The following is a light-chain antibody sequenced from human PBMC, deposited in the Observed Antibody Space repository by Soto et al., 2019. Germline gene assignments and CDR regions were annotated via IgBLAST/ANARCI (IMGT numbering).Light chain of an antibody. Sequence: DIQMTQSPSSVSASVGDRVTISCRASQGISSWLVWYQQKPGKAPTLLVYKASTLQDGVPSRFSGSGSGTDFTLTINSLQPEDFGTYYCHQASSFPLTFGGGTKVEIK. CDR3: HQASSFPLT. V-gene: IGKV1-12*01. J-gene: IGKJ4*01. CDR1: QGISSW. CDR2: KAS.